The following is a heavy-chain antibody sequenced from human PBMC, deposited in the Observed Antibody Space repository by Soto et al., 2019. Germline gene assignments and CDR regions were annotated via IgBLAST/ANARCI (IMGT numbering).Heavy chain of an antibody. CDR2: ISGDGVHT. J-gene: IGHJ4*02. CDR1: EFTFSRYW. V-gene: IGHV3-74*01. Sequence: EVQLAESGGGLIQPGGSLRLSCATSEFTFSRYWIHWVRQAPGEGLVWVLRISGDGVHTDYAESVKGRFTVSRDIAKSTGYLQMNNLRAEDTAIYYCARLGFVGEGDFWGQGILVTVSS. CDR3: ARLGFVGEGDF. D-gene: IGHD3-16*01.